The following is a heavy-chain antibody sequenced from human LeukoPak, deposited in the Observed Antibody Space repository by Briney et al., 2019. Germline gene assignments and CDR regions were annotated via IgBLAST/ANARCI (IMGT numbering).Heavy chain of an antibody. V-gene: IGHV3-21*01. CDR3: ARDDPPSLTLGY. D-gene: IGHD7-27*01. J-gene: IGHJ4*02. CDR2: ISSSSSYI. Sequence: GGSLRLSCAASGFTFSSYSMNWARQAPGKGLEWVSSISSSSSYIYYADSVKGRFTISRDNAKNSLYLQMNSLRAEDTAVYYCARDDPPSLTLGYWGQGTLVTVSS. CDR1: GFTFSSYS.